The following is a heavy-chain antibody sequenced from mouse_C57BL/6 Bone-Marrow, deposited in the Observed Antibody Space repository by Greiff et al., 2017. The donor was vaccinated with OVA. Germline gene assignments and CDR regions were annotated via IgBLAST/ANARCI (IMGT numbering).Heavy chain of an antibody. J-gene: IGHJ1*03. Sequence: VQLQQSGAELARPGASVKLSCKASGYTFTSYGISWVKQRTGQGLEWIGEIYPRSGNTYYNEKFKGKATLTADKSSSTAYMELRSLTSEDAAVYCCARRYYYGSSYDWYFDVWGTGTTVTVSS. CDR3: ARRYYYGSSYDWYFDV. D-gene: IGHD1-1*01. CDR2: IYPRSGNT. CDR1: GYTFTSYG. V-gene: IGHV1-81*01.